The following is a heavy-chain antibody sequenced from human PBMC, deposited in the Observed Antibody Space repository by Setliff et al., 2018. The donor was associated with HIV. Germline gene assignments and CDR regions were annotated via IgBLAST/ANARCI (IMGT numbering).Heavy chain of an antibody. D-gene: IGHD3-22*01. Sequence: ASVKVSCKVSGYSLTDLSIHWVRQAPGKGLEWMGGFDPEDGETVSAQKLQGRVTMTEDTSTDTAYMELSSLSSEDTAMYYCATIRAYYYDSSGQEYFQYWGHGTLVTVS. CDR3: ATIRAYYYDSSGQEYFQY. CDR1: GYSLTDLS. J-gene: IGHJ1*01. CDR2: FDPEDGET. V-gene: IGHV1-24*01.